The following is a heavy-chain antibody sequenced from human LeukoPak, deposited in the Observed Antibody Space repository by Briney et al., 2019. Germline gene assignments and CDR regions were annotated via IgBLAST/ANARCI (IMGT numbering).Heavy chain of an antibody. Sequence: SETLSLTCTVSGGSISSRYWTWIRQSPGKGLEWIGYINYSGSTNYNPSLKSRVTISVDTSKNQFSLKLSSVTAADTAVYYCARGGNYVDYWGQGTLVTVSS. CDR2: INYSGST. V-gene: IGHV4-59*11. CDR3: ARGGNYVDY. CDR1: GGSISSRY. D-gene: IGHD1-26*01. J-gene: IGHJ4*02.